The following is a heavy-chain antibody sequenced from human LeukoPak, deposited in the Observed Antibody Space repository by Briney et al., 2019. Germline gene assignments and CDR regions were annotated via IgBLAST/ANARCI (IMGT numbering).Heavy chain of an antibody. CDR1: GFTFSNYG. V-gene: IGHV3-7*03. Sequence: GGSLRLSCAASGFTFSNYGMSWLRQAPGKGLEGVANIKGDGTEIYCVDSLKGRFTISRDNAKNSLYLQMDSLRAEDTAVYYCARLGVVGTGNWFDPWGKGTLVTVSS. D-gene: IGHD6-19*01. J-gene: IGHJ5*02. CDR3: ARLGVVGTGNWFDP. CDR2: IKGDGTEI.